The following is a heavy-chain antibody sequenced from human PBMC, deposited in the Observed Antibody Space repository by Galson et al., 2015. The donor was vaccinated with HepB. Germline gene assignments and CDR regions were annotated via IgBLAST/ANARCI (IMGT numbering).Heavy chain of an antibody. CDR3: ARDSSGYYSFDY. D-gene: IGHD3-22*01. CDR2: IYHSGST. CDR1: GYSISSGYY. V-gene: IGHV4-38-2*02. Sequence: TLSLTCTVSGYSISSGYYWGWIRQPPGKGLEWIGSIYHSGSTYYNPSLKSRVTISVDTSKNQFSLKLSSVTAADTAVYYCARDSSGYYSFDYWGQGTLVTVSS. J-gene: IGHJ4*02.